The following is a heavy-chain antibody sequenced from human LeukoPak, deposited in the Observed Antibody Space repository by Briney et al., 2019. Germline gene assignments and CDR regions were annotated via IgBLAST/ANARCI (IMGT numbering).Heavy chain of an antibody. J-gene: IGHJ4*02. CDR2: INHSGST. CDR1: GGSFSGYY. V-gene: IGHV4-34*01. D-gene: IGHD6-19*01. Sequence: SETLSLTCAVYGGSFSGYYWSWIRQPPGRGLEWIGEINHSGSTNYNPSLKSRVTISVDTSKNQFSLKLSSVTAADTAVYYCARVGGQWLTRSGRYFDYWGQGTLVTVSS. CDR3: ARVGGQWLTRSGRYFDY.